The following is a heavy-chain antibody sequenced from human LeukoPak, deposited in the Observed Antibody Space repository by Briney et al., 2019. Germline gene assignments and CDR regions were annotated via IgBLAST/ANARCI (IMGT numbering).Heavy chain of an antibody. Sequence: ASVKVSCKASGYTFTGYYMHWVRQAPGQGLEWMGWINPNSGGTNYAQKFQGRVTMTRDTSISTVYMELSRLRSDDTAVYYCARDRPEFSGSYYGYFDYWGQGTLVTVSS. CDR3: ARDRPEFSGSYYGYFDY. V-gene: IGHV1-2*02. CDR2: INPNSGGT. CDR1: GYTFTGYY. D-gene: IGHD1-26*01. J-gene: IGHJ4*02.